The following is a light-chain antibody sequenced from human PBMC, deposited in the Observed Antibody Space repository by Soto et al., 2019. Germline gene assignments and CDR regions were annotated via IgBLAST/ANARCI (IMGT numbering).Light chain of an antibody. CDR2: GAS. V-gene: IGKV3-15*01. J-gene: IGKJ4*01. CDR1: QSVGDN. CDR3: QQYYNWPPLT. Sequence: EIVMTQSPATLSVSPGERATLSCRASQSVGDNLAWYQQKPGQAPRFLIYGASTRATGIPARFSGSGSGTEFTLTISSLQSEDAAVYYCQQYYNWPPLTCGGGTKVEIK.